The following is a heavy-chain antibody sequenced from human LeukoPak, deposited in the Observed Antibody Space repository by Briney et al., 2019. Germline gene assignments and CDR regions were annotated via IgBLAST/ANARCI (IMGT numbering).Heavy chain of an antibody. CDR3: AKGRWLQYDAFDI. J-gene: IGHJ3*02. Sequence: GGSLRLSCAASGFTFSGYAMSWVRQAPGKGLEWVSVIGGSGGDTYYADSVKGRFTISRDNSKNTLYLQTNSLRAEDTAVYYCAKGRWLQYDAFDIWGQGTMVTVSS. CDR2: IGGSGGDT. V-gene: IGHV3-23*01. D-gene: IGHD5-24*01. CDR1: GFTFSGYA.